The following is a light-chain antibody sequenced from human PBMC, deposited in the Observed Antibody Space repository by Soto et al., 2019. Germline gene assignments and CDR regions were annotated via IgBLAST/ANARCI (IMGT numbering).Light chain of an antibody. CDR1: SSDVGGYKY. CDR3: SSYTSSSTLV. J-gene: IGLJ1*01. Sequence: QSVLTQPASVSGSPGQSITISCTGTSSDVGGYKYVSWYKQNPGKAPKLMIYEVSNRPSGVSNRFSGSKSGNTASLTISGPQAEDEADYYCSSYTSSSTLVFGTGTKVTVL. CDR2: EVS. V-gene: IGLV2-14*01.